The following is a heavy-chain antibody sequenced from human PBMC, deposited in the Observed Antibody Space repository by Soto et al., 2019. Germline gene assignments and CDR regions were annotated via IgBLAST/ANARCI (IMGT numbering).Heavy chain of an antibody. CDR1: GFTFSSYG. Sequence: GGSLRLSCAASGFTFSSYGMHWVRQAPGKGLEWVAVISYDGSNKYYADSVKGRFTISRDNSKNTLYLQMNSLRAEDTAVYYCAKDRRITMVRGVIGGTFFDYWGQGTLVTVSS. V-gene: IGHV3-30*18. CDR3: AKDRRITMVRGVIGGTFFDY. CDR2: ISYDGSNK. J-gene: IGHJ4*02. D-gene: IGHD3-10*01.